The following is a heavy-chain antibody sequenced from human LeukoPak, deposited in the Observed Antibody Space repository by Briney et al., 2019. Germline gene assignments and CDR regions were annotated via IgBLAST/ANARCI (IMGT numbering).Heavy chain of an antibody. CDR3: ARHHLWQWLFPYYFDY. CDR1: GGSISSSSYY. Sequence: PSETLSLICTVSGGSISSSSYYGGWIRQPPGKGLEWIGSFYYSGSTNYNPSLKSRVTISVDTSKNQFSLKLSSVTAADTAVYYCARHHLWQWLFPYYFDYWGQGTLVTVSS. V-gene: IGHV4-39*01. CDR2: FYYSGST. J-gene: IGHJ4*02. D-gene: IGHD3-22*01.